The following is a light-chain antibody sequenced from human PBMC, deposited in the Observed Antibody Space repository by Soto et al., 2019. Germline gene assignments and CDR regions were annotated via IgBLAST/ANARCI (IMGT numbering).Light chain of an antibody. Sequence: QSALTQPASVPGSPGQSITISCTGTSSDVGGYNYVSWYQQHPGKAPKLIIYEVSNRPSGVSNRFSGSKSGNTASLTISGLQAEDEADYYCISYTSSSTLVVFGGGTKLTVL. V-gene: IGLV2-14*01. CDR3: ISYTSSSTLVV. J-gene: IGLJ2*01. CDR1: SSDVGGYNY. CDR2: EVS.